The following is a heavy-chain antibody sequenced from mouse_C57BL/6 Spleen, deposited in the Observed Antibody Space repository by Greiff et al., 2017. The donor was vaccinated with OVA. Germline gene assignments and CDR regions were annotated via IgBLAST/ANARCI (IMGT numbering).Heavy chain of an antibody. Sequence: VQLQQPGAELVKPGASVKLSCKASGYTFTSYWMHWVKQRPGQGLEWIGMIHPNSGSTNYNEKFKSKATLTVDKSSSTAYMQLSSLTSEDSAVYYCARRGWDGDYFDYWGQGTTLTVSS. CDR2: IHPNSGST. CDR3: ARRGWDGDYFDY. J-gene: IGHJ2*01. D-gene: IGHD4-1*01. CDR1: GYTFTSYW. V-gene: IGHV1-64*01.